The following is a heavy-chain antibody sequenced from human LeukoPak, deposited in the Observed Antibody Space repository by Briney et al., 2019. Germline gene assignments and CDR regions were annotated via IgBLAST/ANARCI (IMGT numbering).Heavy chain of an antibody. V-gene: IGHV3-23*01. J-gene: IGHJ4*02. CDR2: IKGSGGGT. CDR3: AREEGGSYYYFDY. CDR1: GFTFSNYA. Sequence: GGSLRLSCAASGFTFSNYAMMWLRQAPEKGPEWVSAIKGSGGGTEYADSVRDRFTISRDNSKNTLYLQMNRLRAEDTAVYYCAREEGGSYYYFDYWGQGTLVTVSS. D-gene: IGHD1-26*01.